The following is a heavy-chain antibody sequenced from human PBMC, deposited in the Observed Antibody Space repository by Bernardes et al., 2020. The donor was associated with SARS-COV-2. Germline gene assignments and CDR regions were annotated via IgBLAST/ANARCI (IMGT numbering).Heavy chain of an antibody. CDR1: GLTFSSYG. CDR2: IWYDGSNK. J-gene: IGHJ4*02. CDR3: AKDVGYYDFWRGYFDD. D-gene: IGHD3-3*01. Sequence: GGSLRLSCAASGLTFSSYGMHWVRQAPGKGLEWVAVIWYDGSNKYYADSVKGRFTISRDNSKNSLYLQMDSLGTEDTALYYCAKDVGYYDFWRGYFDDWGQGTLVTVSS. V-gene: IGHV3-33*03.